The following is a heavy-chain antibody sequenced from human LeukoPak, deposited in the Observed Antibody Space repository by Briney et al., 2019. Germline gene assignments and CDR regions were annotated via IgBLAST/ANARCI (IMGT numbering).Heavy chain of an antibody. CDR2: IYGGGST. V-gene: IGHV3-53*01. CDR1: GLSVSSNF. CDR3: ASDDYSNYMAY. Sequence: GGSLRLSCAATGLSVSSNFMSWVRQAPGKGLEWVSVIYGGGSTYYADSVKGRFTISRDSSRNTLYLQMNSLRVEDTAVYYCASDDYSNYMAYWGQGTLVTVSS. D-gene: IGHD4-11*01. J-gene: IGHJ4*02.